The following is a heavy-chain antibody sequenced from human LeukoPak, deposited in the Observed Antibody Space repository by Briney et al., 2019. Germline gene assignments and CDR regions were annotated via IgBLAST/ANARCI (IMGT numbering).Heavy chain of an antibody. CDR1: GLTFSDYY. J-gene: IGHJ4*02. CDR3: AVQITMIVVVPYFDC. D-gene: IGHD3-22*01. Sequence: PGGPLRLSCAASGLTFSDYYMTWIRQAPGKGLEWVSSISGTGTTIYSADSVRGRFTVSRDNARNSLFLHMNSLRAEDTAVYYCAVQITMIVVVPYFDCWGQGTLVTVSS. V-gene: IGHV3-11*04. CDR2: ISGTGTTI.